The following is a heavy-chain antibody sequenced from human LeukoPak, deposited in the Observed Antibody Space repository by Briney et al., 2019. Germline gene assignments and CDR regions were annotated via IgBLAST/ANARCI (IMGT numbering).Heavy chain of an antibody. D-gene: IGHD4-17*01. CDR1: GGSISSGGYY. J-gene: IGHJ4*02. Sequence: PSQTLSLTCPVSGGSISSGGYYWSWIRQHPGKGLEWIGYIYYSGSTYYNPSLKSRVTISVDTSKNQFSLKLSSVTAADTAVYYCARALTTVTTFCFDYWGQGTLVTVSS. CDR2: IYYSGST. CDR3: ARALTTVTTFCFDY. V-gene: IGHV4-31*03.